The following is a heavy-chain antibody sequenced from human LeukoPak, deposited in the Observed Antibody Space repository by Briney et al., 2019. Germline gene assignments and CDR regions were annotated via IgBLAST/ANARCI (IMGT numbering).Heavy chain of an antibody. Sequence: GGSLRLSCAASGFTFSNAWMSWVRQAPGKGLEWVGRIKSKTEGGTTDYTATVKGRFSISRDDSKNTLYLQMNSLKSEDTAVYYCTTGPFDYYGSASYLANGMDVWGQGTTVTVSS. CDR2: IKSKTEGGTT. CDR3: TTGPFDYYGSASYLANGMDV. J-gene: IGHJ6*02. CDR1: GFTFSNAW. D-gene: IGHD3-10*01. V-gene: IGHV3-15*01.